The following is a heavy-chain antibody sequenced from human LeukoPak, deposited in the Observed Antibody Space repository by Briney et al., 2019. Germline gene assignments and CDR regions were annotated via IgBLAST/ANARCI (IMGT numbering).Heavy chain of an antibody. CDR1: GYTFTSYG. Sequence: GASVKVSCKASGYTFTSYGISWVRQAPGQGLEWMGWISAYNGNTNYAQKFQGRVTMTRDTSTSTVYMELSSLRSEDTAVYYCARVSGGSCYGYWGQGTLVTVSS. V-gene: IGHV1-18*01. D-gene: IGHD2-15*01. CDR2: ISAYNGNT. J-gene: IGHJ4*02. CDR3: ARVSGGSCYGY.